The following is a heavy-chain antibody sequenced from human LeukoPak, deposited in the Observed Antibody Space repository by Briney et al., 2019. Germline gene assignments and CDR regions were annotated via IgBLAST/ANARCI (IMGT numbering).Heavy chain of an antibody. V-gene: IGHV3-23*01. Sequence: QAGGSLRLSCAASGFTFSGYAMTWVRQAPGKGLEWVSGISGGGGNTYYADSVKGRFTISRDNSKNTLYLQMNTLRAEDTAVYYCAKDLQLIMLGYFDYWGQGTLVTVSS. D-gene: IGHD2-8*01. CDR1: GFTFSGYA. CDR2: ISGGGGNT. J-gene: IGHJ4*02. CDR3: AKDLQLIMLGYFDY.